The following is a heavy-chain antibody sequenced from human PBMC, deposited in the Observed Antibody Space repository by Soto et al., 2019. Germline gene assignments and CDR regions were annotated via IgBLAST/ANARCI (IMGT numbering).Heavy chain of an antibody. J-gene: IGHJ5*02. V-gene: IGHV4-59*11. D-gene: IGHD1-1*01. CDR2: IFYSGNT. CDR1: GGSISSHS. Sequence: QVQLQESGPGLVKPSETLSLTCTVSGGSISSHSWTWIRQPPGKGLEWIAYIFYSGNTNYNPSLKSRDTMSINSSKNQFARRLSCVTAADTAVYYCTRGGTERVGWFDTWGQGTLVTVSS. CDR3: TRGGTERVGWFDT.